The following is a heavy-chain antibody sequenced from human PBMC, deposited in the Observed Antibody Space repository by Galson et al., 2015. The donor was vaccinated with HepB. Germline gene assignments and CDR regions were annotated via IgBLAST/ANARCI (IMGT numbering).Heavy chain of an antibody. CDR3: AGARDDGYDGSGYFDN. CDR2: ISTDTGDT. CDR1: GYTFRNYG. Sequence: SVKVSCKASGYTFRNYGISWVRQAPGQGLEWMAWISTDTGDTDYAQKLQGRVTMTTDTSTSTAYMELRSLRSDDTAVYYCAGARDDGYDGSGYFDNWGQGILVTVSS. J-gene: IGHJ5*02. V-gene: IGHV1-18*04. D-gene: IGHD3-22*01.